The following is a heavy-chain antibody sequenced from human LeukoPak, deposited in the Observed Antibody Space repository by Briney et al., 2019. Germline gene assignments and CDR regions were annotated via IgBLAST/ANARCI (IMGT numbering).Heavy chain of an antibody. CDR3: ARLVWDTTMADGEIDS. Sequence: TGGSLRLSCAASGFTFSSYSMNWVRQAPGKGLEWVSSISSASTYIYYADSVKGRFTISRDNAKNSLYLQMNSLRAEDTAMYYCARLVWDTTMADGEIDSWGQGTLLIVSS. V-gene: IGHV3-21*01. CDR2: ISSASTYI. D-gene: IGHD5-18*01. J-gene: IGHJ4*02. CDR1: GFTFSSYS.